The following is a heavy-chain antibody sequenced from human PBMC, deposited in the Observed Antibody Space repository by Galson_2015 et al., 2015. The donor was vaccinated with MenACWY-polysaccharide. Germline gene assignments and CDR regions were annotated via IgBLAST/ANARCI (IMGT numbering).Heavy chain of an antibody. CDR2: INPSGGST. Sequence: SVKVSCKASGYTLTNYYIHWVRQAPGQGLEWLGFINPSGGSTSYAQRFQGRVTMTRDTSTGTVYVDLSSPRSEDTAVYYCARNAATGLDYWGHGTLVTVSS. V-gene: IGHV1-46*01. D-gene: IGHD6-25*01. CDR1: GYTLTNYY. CDR3: ARNAATGLDY. J-gene: IGHJ4*01.